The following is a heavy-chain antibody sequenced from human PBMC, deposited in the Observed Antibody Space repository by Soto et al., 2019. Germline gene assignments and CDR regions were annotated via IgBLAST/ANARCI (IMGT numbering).Heavy chain of an antibody. D-gene: IGHD3-16*01. CDR1: GGTFSSYA. CDR3: ARESMITLGGPLNLFDP. V-gene: IGHV1-69*06. J-gene: IGHJ5*02. CDR2: IIPIFGTA. Sequence: SVKVSCKASGGTFSSYAISWVRQAPGQGLEWMGGIIPIFGTANYAQKFQGRVTITADKSTSTAYMELSSLRSEDTAVYYCARESMITLGGPLNLFDPSGPRTLGTVSP.